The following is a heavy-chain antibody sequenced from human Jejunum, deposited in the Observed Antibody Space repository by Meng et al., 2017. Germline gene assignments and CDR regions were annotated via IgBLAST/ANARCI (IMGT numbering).Heavy chain of an antibody. D-gene: IGHD5-24*01. CDR1: GFTFTNHW. V-gene: IGHV3-7*01. CDR3: SRGSKDGYNYWDFDI. J-gene: IGHJ3*02. CDR2: INQDGSEK. Sequence: GESLKISCAASGFTFTNHWMIWVRQAPGKGLEWVANINQDGSEKYYVDSMKGRFTISRDNAKNSLFLQMNSLRAEDTALYYCSRGSKDGYNYWDFDIWGQGTMVTVSS.